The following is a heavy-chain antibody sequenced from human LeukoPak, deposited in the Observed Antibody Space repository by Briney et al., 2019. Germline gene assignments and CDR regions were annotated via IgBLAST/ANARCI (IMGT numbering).Heavy chain of an antibody. V-gene: IGHV3-7*01. J-gene: IGHJ3*02. CDR3: ARSQWLASDAFDI. Sequence: GGSLRLSCAASGFTFSSYWMSWVRQAPGKGLQWVANIKQDGSEKYYVDSVKGRFTISRDNAKNSLYLQMNSLRAEDTAVYYCARSQWLASDAFDIWGQGTMATVSS. CDR2: IKQDGSEK. CDR1: GFTFSSYW. D-gene: IGHD6-19*01.